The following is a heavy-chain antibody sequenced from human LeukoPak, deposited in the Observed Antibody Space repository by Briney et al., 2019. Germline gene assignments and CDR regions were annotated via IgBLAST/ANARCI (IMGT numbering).Heavy chain of an antibody. D-gene: IGHD4-17*01. V-gene: IGHV4-39*07. CDR3: ARGRDYGDYTNYWYFDL. CDR1: GGSISSSSYY. J-gene: IGHJ2*01. CDR2: IYYSGST. Sequence: PSETLSLTCTVSGGSISSSSYYWGWIRQPPGKGLEWIGSIYYSGSTYYNPSLKSRVTISVDTSKNQFSLKLSSVTAADTAVYYCARGRDYGDYTNYWYFDLWGRGTLVTVSS.